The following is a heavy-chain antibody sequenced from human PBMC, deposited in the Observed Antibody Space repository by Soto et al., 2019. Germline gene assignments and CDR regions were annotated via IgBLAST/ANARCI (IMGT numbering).Heavy chain of an antibody. D-gene: IGHD2-2*01. CDR1: GGSISNSY. CDR3: ARVARYCSATRCYGLDY. Sequence: SETLSLTCTVFGGSISNSYWSWIRQPPGKGLEWLAYIHYSGSTNYSPSLKSRLTISVDTSKNQFSLKLSSVTAADTAIYYCARVARYCSATRCYGLDYWGQGTLVT. J-gene: IGHJ4*02. CDR2: IHYSGST. V-gene: IGHV4-59*01.